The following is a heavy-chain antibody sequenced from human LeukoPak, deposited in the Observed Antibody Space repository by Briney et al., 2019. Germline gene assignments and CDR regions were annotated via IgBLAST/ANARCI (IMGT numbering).Heavy chain of an antibody. CDR2: ISWNSGSI. CDR1: GFTFDDYA. CDR3: ARGGFSHYYDSSGYAYYFDY. D-gene: IGHD3-22*01. V-gene: IGHV3-9*01. J-gene: IGHJ4*02. Sequence: GGSLRLSCAASGFTFDDYAMHWVRQAPGKGLEWVSGISWNSGSIGYADSVKGRFTISRDNAKNSLYLQMNSLRAEDTAVYYCARGGFSHYYDSSGYAYYFDYWGQGTLVTVSS.